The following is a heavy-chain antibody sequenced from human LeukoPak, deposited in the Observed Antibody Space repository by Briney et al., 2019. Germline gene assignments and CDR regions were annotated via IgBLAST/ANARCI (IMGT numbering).Heavy chain of an antibody. D-gene: IGHD4-17*01. J-gene: IGHJ5*02. CDR1: GFTFSSYG. V-gene: IGHV3-30*18. CDR2: ISYDGSNK. Sequence: GGSLRLSCAASGFTFSSYGMHWVRQAPGKGLEWVAVISYDGSNKYYADSVRGRFTISRDNSKNTLYLQMNSLRAEDTAVYYCAKDHPISATTVTKYNWFDPWGQGTLVTVSS. CDR3: AKDHPISATTVTKYNWFDP.